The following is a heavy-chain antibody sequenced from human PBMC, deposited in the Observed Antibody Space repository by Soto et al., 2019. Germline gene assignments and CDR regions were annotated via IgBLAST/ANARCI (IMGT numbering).Heavy chain of an antibody. CDR1: GYTFTSYA. D-gene: IGHD2-15*01. J-gene: IGHJ4*02. CDR2: INAGNGNT. CDR3: ARDKLGYCSGGSCYGIDY. Sequence: ASVKVSCKASGYTFTSYAMHWVRQAPGQRLEWMGWINAGNGNTKYSQKFQGRVTITRDTSASTAYMELSSLRSEDTAVCYCARDKLGYCSGGSCYGIDYWGQGTLVTVSS. V-gene: IGHV1-3*01.